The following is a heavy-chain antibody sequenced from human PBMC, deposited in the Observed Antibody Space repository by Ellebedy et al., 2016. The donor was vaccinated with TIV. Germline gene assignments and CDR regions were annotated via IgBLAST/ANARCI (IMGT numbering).Heavy chain of an antibody. CDR3: ASTPFSAGSGYLPHDY. CDR2: IYYNENT. CDR1: GASISSYY. V-gene: IGHV4-59*08. D-gene: IGHD5-12*01. J-gene: IGHJ4*02. Sequence: MPSETLSLTCTVSGASISSYYWSWIRQPPGKGLEWIGYIYYNENTNYNPSLKSRVTISVDTSKNQFSLNLNSVTAADTAVYFCASTPFSAGSGYLPHDYWGQGILVTVSS.